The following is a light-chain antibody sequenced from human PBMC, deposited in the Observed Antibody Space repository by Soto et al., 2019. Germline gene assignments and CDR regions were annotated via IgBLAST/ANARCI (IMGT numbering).Light chain of an antibody. J-gene: IGLJ1*01. CDR1: NSDIRAHDY. CDR2: NVN. Sequence: QSVLTHPASMSGPPGHSMTISCSGTNSDIRAHDYVSWYQRHPGKHPNLIIYNVNNRPSGVSCRFSGSKSANTASLTISGLQTEDEDEDYCLSHTARRINVIGPGTKVTVL. CDR3: LSHTARRINV. V-gene: IGLV2-14*03.